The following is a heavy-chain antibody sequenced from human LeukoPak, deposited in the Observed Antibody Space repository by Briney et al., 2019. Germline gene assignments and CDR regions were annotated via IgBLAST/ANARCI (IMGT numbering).Heavy chain of an antibody. D-gene: IGHD1-26*01. V-gene: IGHV3-23*01. CDR2: ISGSGGST. Sequence: GGSLRLSCAASGFTFRTYWMSWVRQAPGKGLEWVSAISGSGGSTYYADSVKGRFTISRDNSKNTLYLQMNSLRAEDTAVYYCAKEGVGVSYYWGQGTLVTVSS. CDR3: AKEGVGVSYY. J-gene: IGHJ4*02. CDR1: GFTFRTYW.